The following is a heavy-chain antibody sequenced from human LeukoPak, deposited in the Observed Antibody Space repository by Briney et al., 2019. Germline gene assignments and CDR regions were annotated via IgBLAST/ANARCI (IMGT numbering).Heavy chain of an antibody. Sequence: PGGSLRLSCAASGSTVSSNYMSWVRQAPGKGLEWVSVIYSGGSTYYADSVKGRFTISRDNSKNTLYLQMNSPRAEDTAVYYCASIAVAGRNAFDIWGQGTMVTVSS. J-gene: IGHJ3*02. CDR3: ASIAVAGRNAFDI. D-gene: IGHD6-19*01. V-gene: IGHV3-53*01. CDR2: IYSGGST. CDR1: GSTVSSNY.